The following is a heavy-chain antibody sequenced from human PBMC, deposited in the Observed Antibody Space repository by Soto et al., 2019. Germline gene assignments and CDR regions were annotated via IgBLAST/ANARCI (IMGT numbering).Heavy chain of an antibody. J-gene: IGHJ3*02. D-gene: IGHD6-19*01. V-gene: IGHV2-70*11. CDR3: AREISVAGTWAAFDI. CDR1: GFSLSTSAMC. Sequence: SGPTLVNPTQTLTLTCTFSGFSLSTSAMCVSWIRQPPGKALEWLARIDWDDDKYYSTSLKTRLTISKDTSKNQVVLTMTNMDPVDTATYYCAREISVAGTWAAFDIWGQGTMVTVSS. CDR2: IDWDDDK.